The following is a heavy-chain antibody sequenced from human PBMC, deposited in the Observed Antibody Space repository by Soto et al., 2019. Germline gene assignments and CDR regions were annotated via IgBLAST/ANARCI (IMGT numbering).Heavy chain of an antibody. Sequence: AASVKVSCKACGGTFSSYAISWVRQAPGQGLEWMGGIIPIFGTANYAQKFQGRVTITADESTSTAYMELSSLRSEDTAVYYCARGGTVVVVAATRAFDIWGQGTMVTVSS. CDR1: GGTFSSYA. V-gene: IGHV1-69*13. CDR2: IIPIFGTA. CDR3: ARGGTVVVVAATRAFDI. J-gene: IGHJ3*02. D-gene: IGHD2-15*01.